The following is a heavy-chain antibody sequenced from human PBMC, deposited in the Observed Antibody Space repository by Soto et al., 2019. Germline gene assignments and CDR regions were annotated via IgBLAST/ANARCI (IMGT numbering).Heavy chain of an antibody. J-gene: IGHJ4*02. CDR2: IYYSGST. CDR1: GGSISSYY. D-gene: IGHD7-27*01. V-gene: IGHV4-59*01. CDR3: ARRWGTSFDF. Sequence: QVQLQESGPGLVKPSETLSLTCTVSGGSISSYYWSWIRQPPGKGLGWIGYIYYSGSTNYNPSLKRRVTISVDTSKNQFSLKVSSVTAADTAVYYCARRWGTSFDFWGQGTLVTVSS.